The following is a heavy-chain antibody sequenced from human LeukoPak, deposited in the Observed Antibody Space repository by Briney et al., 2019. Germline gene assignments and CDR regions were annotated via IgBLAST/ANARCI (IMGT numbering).Heavy chain of an antibody. D-gene: IGHD2-2*01. CDR2: INGDGRNI. CDR1: GFTFSSYW. CDR3: AKGYCSGTSCYSGLD. V-gene: IGHV3-74*01. J-gene: IGHJ4*02. Sequence: GGSLRLSCVASGFTFSSYWMHWVRQDPRKGLVWVSRINGDGRNINYADSVRGRFTISRDNSKNTLSLQMNSLRPEDTAVYYCAKGYCSGTSCYSGLDWGQGTLVTVSS.